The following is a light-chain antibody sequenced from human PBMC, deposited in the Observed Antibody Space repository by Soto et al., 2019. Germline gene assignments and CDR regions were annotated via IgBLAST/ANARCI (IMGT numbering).Light chain of an antibody. CDR3: QQFNIYPIT. Sequence: IQVTQSPSSLSASVGDRVTITCRASQDIRGALAWYQQKPGKAPKLLIYDVSTVQSGVPSRFSGRGSGTEFTLTITSLQPEDFATYYCQQFNIYPITFGQGTRLDI. CDR2: DVS. CDR1: QDIRGA. J-gene: IGKJ5*01. V-gene: IGKV1-13*02.